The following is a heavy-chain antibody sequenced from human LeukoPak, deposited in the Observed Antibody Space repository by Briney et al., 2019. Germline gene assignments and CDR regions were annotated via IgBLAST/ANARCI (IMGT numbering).Heavy chain of an antibody. CDR3: ARVLDVLRFLEWTFDY. CDR1: GYTFTGYY. V-gene: IGHV1-2*02. Sequence: ASVKDSCKASGYTFTGYYMHWVRQAPGQGLEWMGWINPNSGGTNYAQKFQGRVTMTRDTSISTAYMELSRLRSDDTAVYYCARVLDVLRFLEWTFDYWGQGTLVTVSS. CDR2: INPNSGGT. J-gene: IGHJ4*02. D-gene: IGHD3-3*01.